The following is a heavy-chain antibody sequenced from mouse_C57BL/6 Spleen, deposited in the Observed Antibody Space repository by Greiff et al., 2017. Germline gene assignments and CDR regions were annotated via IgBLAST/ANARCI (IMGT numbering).Heavy chain of an antibody. V-gene: IGHV1-64*01. J-gene: IGHJ3*01. CDR2: IHPDSGST. CDR3: LLVGYGRLAY. D-gene: IGHD1-1*01. CDR1: GYTFTSYW. Sequence: VQLQQPGAELVKPGASVKLSCKASGYTFTSYWMHWVKQRPGQGLEWIGMIHPDSGSTNYNEKFKGKATLTVDKSSSTAFMQLSSLTSEDSAVSDCLLVGYGRLAYWGQGTLVTVSA.